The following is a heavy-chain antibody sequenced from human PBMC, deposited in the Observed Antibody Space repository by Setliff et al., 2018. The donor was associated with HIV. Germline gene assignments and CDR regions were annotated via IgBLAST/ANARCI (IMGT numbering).Heavy chain of an antibody. J-gene: IGHJ5*02. V-gene: IGHV1-2*02. D-gene: IGHD3-10*01. CDR3: ARGQGGFGELLYT. Sequence: ASVKVSCKASGYTSTGYYMHWVRQAPGQGLEWMGCINPNSGGTNYAQQFQGRVTMTRDTSISTAYMELSRLRSDDTAVYYCARGQGGFGELLYTWGQGTLVTVSS. CDR1: GYTSTGYY. CDR2: INPNSGGT.